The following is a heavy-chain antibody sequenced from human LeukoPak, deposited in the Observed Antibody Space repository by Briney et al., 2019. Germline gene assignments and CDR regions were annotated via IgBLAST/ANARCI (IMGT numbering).Heavy chain of an antibody. D-gene: IGHD3-3*01. V-gene: IGHV3-48*03. J-gene: IGHJ4*02. CDR1: GLTFSNFK. CDR3: ASWAGNTQSDSWSGPFDY. CDR2: ISDSGRTT. Sequence: GGSLRLSCAVFGLTFSNFKMNWVRQAPGKGLEWVSYISDSGRTTFYADSVKGRFTISRDNAKNSLYLQMSSLRVEDTAVYYCASWAGNTQSDSWSGPFDYWGQGTLVTVSS.